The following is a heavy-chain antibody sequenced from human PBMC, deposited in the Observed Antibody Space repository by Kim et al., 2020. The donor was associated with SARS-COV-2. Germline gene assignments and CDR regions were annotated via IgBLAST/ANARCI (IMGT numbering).Heavy chain of an antibody. CDR2: INSDGTTT. V-gene: IGHV3-74*01. CDR3: VKVRPEVGYDY. CDR1: GFTFSSYW. J-gene: IGHJ4*02. Sequence: GGSLRLSCAASGFTFSSYWMHWVRQVPGKGLVWVSRINSDGTTTNYADSMKGRFSISRDNAKNTLYLQMNSLRAEDTAVYYCVKVRPEVGYDYWGQGTLV. D-gene: IGHD1-26*01.